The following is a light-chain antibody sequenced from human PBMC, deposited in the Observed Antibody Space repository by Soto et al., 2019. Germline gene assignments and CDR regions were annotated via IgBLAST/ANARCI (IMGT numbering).Light chain of an antibody. CDR1: QSISNY. CDR3: QQSYSTPYT. Sequence: DIQMTQSPSSLSASVGDRVTITCRASQSISNYLNWYQQKPGKAPKLLIYTASSLQSEVPSRFSGGGSGTDFTLTISSLQPEDFATYYCQQSYSTPYTFGQGTKLEIK. J-gene: IGKJ2*01. CDR2: TAS. V-gene: IGKV1-39*01.